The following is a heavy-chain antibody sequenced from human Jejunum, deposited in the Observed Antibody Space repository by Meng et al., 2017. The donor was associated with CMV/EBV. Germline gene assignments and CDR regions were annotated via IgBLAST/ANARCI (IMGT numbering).Heavy chain of an antibody. CDR3: AHQAVAGTRGWFDP. CDR1: GYTFTGYY. Sequence: QVQLVQSGAEVKKPGDSVKVSCKASGYTFTGYYMHWVRQAPGQGLEWMGRINPNSGGTNYAQKFQGRVTMTRDTSISTAYMELSRLRSDDTAVYYCAHQAVAGTRGWFDPWGQGTLVTVSS. J-gene: IGHJ5*02. V-gene: IGHV1-2*06. CDR2: INPNSGGT. D-gene: IGHD6-19*01.